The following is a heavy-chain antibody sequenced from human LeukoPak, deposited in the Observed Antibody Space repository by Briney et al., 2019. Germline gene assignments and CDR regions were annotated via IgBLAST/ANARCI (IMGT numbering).Heavy chain of an antibody. CDR2: IGGRDGST. CDR1: GFTFSSYG. J-gene: IGHJ4*02. D-gene: IGHD2-15*01. CDR3: AKGSGSSCYSPCDY. V-gene: IGHV3-23*01. Sequence: PGGSLRLSCAASGFTFSSYGMSWVRQAPGKGLEWVSAIGGRDGSTYYADAVKGRFIISRDNSKDTLYLQMDSLRAEDTAVYYCAKGSGSSCYSPCDYWGQGILVTVSS.